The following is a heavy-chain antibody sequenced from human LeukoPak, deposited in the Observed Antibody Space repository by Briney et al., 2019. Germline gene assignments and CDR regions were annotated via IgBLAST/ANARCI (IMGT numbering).Heavy chain of an antibody. V-gene: IGHV4-34*01. CDR1: GGSFSGYY. D-gene: IGHD6-19*01. Sequence: PSETLSLTCAVYGGSFSGYYWSWIRQPPGKGLEWIGEINHSGSTYYNPSLKSRVTISVDTSKNQFSLKLSSVTAADTAVYYCARSMRHWGSGWYGNWFDPWGQGTLVTVSS. J-gene: IGHJ5*02. CDR3: ARSMRHWGSGWYGNWFDP. CDR2: INHSGST.